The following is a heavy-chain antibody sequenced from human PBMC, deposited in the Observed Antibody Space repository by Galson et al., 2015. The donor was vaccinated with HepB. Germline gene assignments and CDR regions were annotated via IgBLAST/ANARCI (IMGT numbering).Heavy chain of an antibody. CDR3: ARFGGPTFNHFGLDV. CDR2: IYPDDSQT. D-gene: IGHD3-10*01. CDR1: GYRFSDYW. Sequence: SGAEVKKSGESLKISCKGSGYRFSDYWIAWVRQMPGKGLEWMGFIYPDDSQTRYSPSFQGQVTFSADKPISTAYLQWSSLKASDTAMYYCARFGGPTFNHFGLDVWGQGTTVTVSS. V-gene: IGHV5-51*01. J-gene: IGHJ6*02.